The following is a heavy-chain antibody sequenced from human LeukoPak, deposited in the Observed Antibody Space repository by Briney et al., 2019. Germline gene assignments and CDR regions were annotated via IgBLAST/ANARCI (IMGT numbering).Heavy chain of an antibody. V-gene: IGHV4-31*03. D-gene: IGHD1-26*01. Sequence: TSETLSLTCTVSGGSISSGGYYWSWIRQHPGKGLEWIGSIYDSGSTYYNPSLKSRVTISVDTSKNQFSLKLSSVTAADTAVYYCARDSGEEWEPPGYSYFDLWGRGTLVT. J-gene: IGHJ2*01. CDR1: GGSISSGGYY. CDR3: ARDSGEEWEPPGYSYFDL. CDR2: IYDSGST.